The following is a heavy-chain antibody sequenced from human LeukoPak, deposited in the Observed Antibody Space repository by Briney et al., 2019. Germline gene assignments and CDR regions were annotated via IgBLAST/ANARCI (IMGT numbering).Heavy chain of an antibody. Sequence: GGSLRLSCVGSGFTISNYWMHWVRHAPGTGLVWVSRIHPDGSITTYADSVKGRFTISRDNTKNTLYLQMNSLRAEDTAVYYCAPQQAFSPYNWFDPWGQGTLVTVSS. D-gene: IGHD3-3*02. J-gene: IGHJ5*02. CDR1: GFTISNYW. V-gene: IGHV3-74*03. CDR3: APQQAFSPYNWFDP. CDR2: IHPDGSIT.